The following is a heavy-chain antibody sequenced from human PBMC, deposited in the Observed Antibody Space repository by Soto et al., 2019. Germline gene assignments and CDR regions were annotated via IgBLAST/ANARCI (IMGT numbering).Heavy chain of an antibody. CDR3: ASGDYDFWSGPGGGMDV. V-gene: IGHV1-69*12. Sequence: QVQLVQSGAEVKKPGSSVKVSCKASGGTFSSYAISWVRQAPGQGLEWMGGIIPIFGTANYAQKFQDRVTITADESTSTAYMELSSLTSEDTAVYYCASGDYDFWSGPGGGMDVWGQGTTVTVSS. J-gene: IGHJ6*02. CDR2: IIPIFGTA. D-gene: IGHD3-3*01. CDR1: GGTFSSYA.